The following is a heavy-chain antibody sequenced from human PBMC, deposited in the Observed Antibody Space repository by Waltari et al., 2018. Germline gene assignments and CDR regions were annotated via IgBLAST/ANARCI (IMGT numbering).Heavy chain of an antibody. CDR2: IYYSGST. CDR3: ARESIVVIDFDY. D-gene: IGHD3-22*01. Sequence: QLQLQESGPGLVKPSETLSLTCTVSGGSISSSSYYWGWIRQPPGKGLEWIGSIYYSGSTYYNPALKSRVTISVDTSKNQFSLKLSSVTAADTAVYYCARESIVVIDFDYWGQGTLVTVSS. V-gene: IGHV4-39*07. J-gene: IGHJ4*02. CDR1: GGSISSSSYY.